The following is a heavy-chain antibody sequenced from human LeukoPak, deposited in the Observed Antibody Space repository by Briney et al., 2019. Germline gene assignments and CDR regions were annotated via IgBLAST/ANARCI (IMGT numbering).Heavy chain of an antibody. CDR2: IYYSGST. D-gene: IGHD3-3*01. Sequence: SETLPLTCTVSGGSISSYYRSWIRQPPGKGLEWIGYIYYSGSTNYNPSLKSRVTISVDTSKNQFSLKLSSVTAADTAVYYCARDAFSKQKYDFWSGYYRSYYGMDVWGQGTTVTVSS. CDR3: ARDAFSKQKYDFWSGYYRSYYGMDV. V-gene: IGHV4-59*01. J-gene: IGHJ6*02. CDR1: GGSISSYY.